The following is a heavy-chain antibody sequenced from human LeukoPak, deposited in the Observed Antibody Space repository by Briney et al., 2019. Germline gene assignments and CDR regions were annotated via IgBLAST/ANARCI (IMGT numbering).Heavy chain of an antibody. CDR3: ARAKVEMATIPHY. J-gene: IGHJ4*02. V-gene: IGHV1-2*02. CDR1: GYTFTGYY. Sequence: ASVKVSCKASGYTFTGYYMHWVRQAPGQGLEWMGWINPNSGGTNYAQKFQSRVTMTRDTSISTAYMELSRLRSDDTAVYYCARAKVEMATIPHYWGQGTLVTVSS. D-gene: IGHD5-24*01. CDR2: INPNSGGT.